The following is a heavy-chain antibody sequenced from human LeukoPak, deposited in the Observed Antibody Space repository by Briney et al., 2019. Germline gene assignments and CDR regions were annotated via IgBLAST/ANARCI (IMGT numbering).Heavy chain of an antibody. D-gene: IGHD2-8*01. Sequence: ASVKVSCKASGYTFTGYYMHWVRQAPGQGLEWMGWINPNSGGTNYAQKFQGRVTMTRDTSISTAYMELSRLRSDDTAVYYSARDRTSSYWGQGIYCTNGVCYYTNWFDPWGQGTLVTVSS. CDR1: GYTFTGYY. J-gene: IGHJ5*02. CDR2: INPNSGGT. CDR3: ARDRTSSYWGQGIYCTNGVCYYTNWFDP. V-gene: IGHV1-2*02.